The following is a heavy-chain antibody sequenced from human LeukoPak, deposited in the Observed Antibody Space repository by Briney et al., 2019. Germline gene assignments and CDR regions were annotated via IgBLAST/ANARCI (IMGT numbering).Heavy chain of an antibody. V-gene: IGHV3-49*04. Sequence: GGSLRLSCAASGFTFSSYEMNWVRQAPGKGLEWVGFIRSKAYGGTTEYAASVKGRFTISRDDSKSIAYLQMNSLKTEDTAVYYCTRDRALLWFGELSHDAFDIWGQGTMVTVSS. D-gene: IGHD3-10*01. CDR1: GFTFSSYE. CDR3: TRDRALLWFGELSHDAFDI. J-gene: IGHJ3*02. CDR2: IRSKAYGGTT.